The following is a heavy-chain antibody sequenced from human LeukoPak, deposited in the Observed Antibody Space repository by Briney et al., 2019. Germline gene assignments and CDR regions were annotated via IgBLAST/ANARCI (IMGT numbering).Heavy chain of an antibody. V-gene: IGHV3-21*01. D-gene: IGHD2-2*02. CDR3: AKEWKFQRLYAFDY. CDR2: ISTSTSYI. CDR1: GFTFSTYV. J-gene: IGHJ4*02. Sequence: GGSLRLSCAASGFTFSTYVMTWVRQAPGKGLEWVSSISTSTSYIYYADSVKGRFTISRDNAKNSLYLQMNSLRAEDTAVYYCAKEWKFQRLYAFDYGGQGTLVTVSS.